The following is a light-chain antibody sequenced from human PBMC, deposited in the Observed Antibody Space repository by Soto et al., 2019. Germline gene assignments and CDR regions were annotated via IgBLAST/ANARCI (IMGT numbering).Light chain of an antibody. CDR1: QSVSGSY. CDR3: QQYGSSPRT. Sequence: EIVLPQSPGTLSLSPGERAALSCRASQSVSGSYVAWYQQKPGQATRLLIYGASSRATGIPDRFSGSGSGTDFTLTISRLEPEDFAVYYCQQYGSSPRTFGQGTKVDIK. J-gene: IGKJ1*01. V-gene: IGKV3-20*01. CDR2: GAS.